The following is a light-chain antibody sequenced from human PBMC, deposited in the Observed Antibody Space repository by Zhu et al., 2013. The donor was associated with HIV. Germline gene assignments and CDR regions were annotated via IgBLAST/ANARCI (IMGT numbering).Light chain of an antibody. CDR3: HHYDKSPSHL. CDR2: DAS. CDR1: HDIGTS. Sequence: DIRMTQSPSPLSASLGGSVTINCRASHDIGTSLNWYQHRAGTAPKLLIYDASNLETGVPPRFSGRGSGTDFNLTINFLMPDDFATYYCHHYDKSPSHLFGRGT. V-gene: IGKV1-33*01. J-gene: IGKJ1*01.